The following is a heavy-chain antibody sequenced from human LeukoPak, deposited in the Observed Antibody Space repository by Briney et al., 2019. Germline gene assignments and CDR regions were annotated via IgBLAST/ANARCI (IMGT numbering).Heavy chain of an antibody. CDR3: AKVAKYYYGSETYYFFEH. D-gene: IGHD3-10*01. Sequence: GGSLRLSCAASGFTFDEYGMSWVRQAPGKGLEWVANIKQDGTEKYYVDSVKGRFTISRDNAKNSLYLQMNSLRVEDTAVYYCAKVAKYYYGSETYYFFEHWGQGTPVTASS. CDR1: GFTFDEYG. J-gene: IGHJ4*02. V-gene: IGHV3-7*01. CDR2: IKQDGTEK.